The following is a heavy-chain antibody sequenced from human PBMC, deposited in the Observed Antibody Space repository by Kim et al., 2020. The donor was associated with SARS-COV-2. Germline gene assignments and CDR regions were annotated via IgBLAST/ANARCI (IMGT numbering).Heavy chain of an antibody. CDR2: ISSSSSYI. CDR3: ARDSSSIAARPFDY. D-gene: IGHD6-6*01. V-gene: IGHV3-21*01. J-gene: IGHJ4*02. Sequence: GGSLRLSCAASGFTFSSYSMNWVRQAPGKGLEWVSSISSSSSYIYYADSVKGRFTISRDNAKNSLYLQMNSLRAEDTAVYYCARDSSSIAARPFDYWGQGTLVTVSS. CDR1: GFTFSSYS.